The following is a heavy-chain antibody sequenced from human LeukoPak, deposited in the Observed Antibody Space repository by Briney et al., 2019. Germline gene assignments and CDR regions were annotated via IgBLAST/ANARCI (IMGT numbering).Heavy chain of an antibody. CDR2: IYPGDSDT. J-gene: IGHJ6*03. D-gene: IGHD6-6*01. CDR1: GYSFTSYW. CDR3: ARHLARYSSSSSYYMDV. Sequence: GESLQISCKGSGYSFTSYWIGWVRQMPGKGLEWMGIIYPGDSDTRYSPSFQGQVTISADKSISTAYLQWSSLKASDTAMYYCARHLARYSSSSSYYMDVWGKGTTVTVSS. V-gene: IGHV5-51*01.